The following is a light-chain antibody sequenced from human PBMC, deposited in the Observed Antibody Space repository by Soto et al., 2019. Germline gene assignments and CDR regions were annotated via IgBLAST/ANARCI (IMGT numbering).Light chain of an antibody. CDR3: SSYTSSSTLVV. CDR2: DVS. J-gene: IGLJ2*01. CDR1: SSDVGGYNY. V-gene: IGLV2-14*01. Sequence: QSALTQPASVSGSPGQSITISCTGTSSDVGGYNYVSWYQQHPGKAPTLMIYDVSNRPSGVSNRFSGSKSGNTASLTISGLPAEDEADYYCSSYTSSSTLVVFGGGTKLTVL.